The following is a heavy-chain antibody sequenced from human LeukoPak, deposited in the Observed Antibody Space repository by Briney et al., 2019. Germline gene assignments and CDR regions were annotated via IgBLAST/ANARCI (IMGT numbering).Heavy chain of an antibody. Sequence: SETLSLTCAVYGGSFSGYYWSWIRQPPGKGLEWIGEINHSGSTNYNPSLKSRVTISVDTSKNQLSLKLSSVTAADTAVYYCARDYIAAAGTVGNYGMDVWGQGTTVTVSS. CDR2: INHSGST. V-gene: IGHV4-34*01. D-gene: IGHD6-13*01. CDR3: ARDYIAAAGTVGNYGMDV. J-gene: IGHJ6*02. CDR1: GGSFSGYY.